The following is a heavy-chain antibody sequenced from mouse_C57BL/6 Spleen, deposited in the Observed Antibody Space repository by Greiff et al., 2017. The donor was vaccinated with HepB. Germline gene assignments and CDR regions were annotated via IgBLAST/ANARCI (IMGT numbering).Heavy chain of an antibody. D-gene: IGHD1-1*01. CDR1: GFNIKNTY. J-gene: IGHJ1*03. CDR3: ASPSYDGSGYWYFDV. Sequence: VQLQQSVAELVRPGASVKLSCTASGFNIKNTYMHWVKQRPEQGLEWIGRIDPANGNTKYAPKFQGKATITADTSSNTAYLQLSSLTSEDTAIYYCASPSYDGSGYWYFDVWGTGTTVTVSS. CDR2: IDPANGNT. V-gene: IGHV14-3*01.